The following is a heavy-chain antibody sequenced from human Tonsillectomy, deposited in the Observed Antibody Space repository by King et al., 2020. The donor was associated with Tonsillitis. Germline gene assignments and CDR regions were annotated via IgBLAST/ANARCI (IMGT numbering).Heavy chain of an antibody. Sequence: QLVQSGAEVKKPGESLKISCKGSGYSFTSYWIGWVRQMPGKGREWMGIIYPGDSDTRYSPSFQGQVTISADKSISTAYLQWSSLKASDTAMYYCARTLSDPFYDSSGYYSSYLFDYWGQGTLVTVSS. D-gene: IGHD3-22*01. J-gene: IGHJ4*02. CDR2: IYPGDSDT. V-gene: IGHV5-51*01. CDR3: ARTLSDPFYDSSGYYSSYLFDY. CDR1: GYSFTSYW.